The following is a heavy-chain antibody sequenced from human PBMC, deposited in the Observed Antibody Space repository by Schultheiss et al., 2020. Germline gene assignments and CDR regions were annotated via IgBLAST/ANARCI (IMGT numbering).Heavy chain of an antibody. CDR2: ISSSGSTI. V-gene: IGHV3-11*01. J-gene: IGHJ5*02. CDR3: AREVVVAASGWFDP. Sequence: GGSLRLSCAASGFTFSDYYMSWIRQAPGKGLEWVSYISSSGSTIYYADSVKGRFTISRDNAKNSLYLQMNCLRAEDTAVYYCAREVVVAASGWFDPWGQGTLVTVSS. D-gene: IGHD2-15*01. CDR1: GFTFSDYY.